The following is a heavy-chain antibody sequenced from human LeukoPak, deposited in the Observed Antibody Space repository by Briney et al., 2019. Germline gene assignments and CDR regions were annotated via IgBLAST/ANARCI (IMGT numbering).Heavy chain of an antibody. CDR2: INHSGGA. V-gene: IGHV4-34*01. D-gene: IGHD1/OR15-1a*01. CDR3: ARASTIPFDY. CDR1: GGSFSGYY. Sequence: SETLSLTCAVSGGSFSGYYWTWIRQPPGKGLEWIGEINHSGGANYNPSLKSRVTISLDTSKNQFSLKLSSVTAADTAVYYCARASTIPFDYWGQGTLVTVSS. J-gene: IGHJ4*02.